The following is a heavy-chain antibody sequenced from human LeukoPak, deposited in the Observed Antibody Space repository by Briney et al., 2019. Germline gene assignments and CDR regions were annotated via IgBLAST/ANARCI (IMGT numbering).Heavy chain of an antibody. V-gene: IGHV3-7*03. CDR3: AKDQTIFGVVSPFDY. Sequence: GGSLRLSCAASGFTFSNYWMTWVRQAPGKGLEWVANIKQDGSEKYYVDSVKGRFTISRDNAKNLLYLQMNSLRAEDTAVYYCAKDQTIFGVVSPFDYWGQGTLVTVSS. J-gene: IGHJ4*02. CDR2: IKQDGSEK. CDR1: GFTFSNYW. D-gene: IGHD3-3*01.